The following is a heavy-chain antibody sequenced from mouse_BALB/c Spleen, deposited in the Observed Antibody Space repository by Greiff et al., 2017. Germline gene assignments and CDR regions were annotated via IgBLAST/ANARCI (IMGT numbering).Heavy chain of an antibody. D-gene: IGHD2-1*01. CDR2: INPSSGYT. V-gene: IGHV1-4*01. J-gene: IGHJ4*01. CDR3: AREVNYPYYAMDY. CDR1: GYTFTSYT. Sequence: VQLQQSGAELARPGASVKMSCKASGYTFTSYTMHWVKQRPGQGLEWIGYINPSSGYTNYNQKFKDKATLTADKSSSTAYMQLSSLTSEDSAVYYCAREVNYPYYAMDYWGQGTSVTVSS.